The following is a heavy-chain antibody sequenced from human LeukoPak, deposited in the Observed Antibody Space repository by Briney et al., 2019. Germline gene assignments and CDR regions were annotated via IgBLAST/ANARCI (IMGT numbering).Heavy chain of an antibody. CDR2: LKSKKAGGTT. CDR1: GFSFSQSW. Sequence: GGSLRLSCAASGFSFSQSWMSWVRQAPGKGLEWVGRLKSKKAGGTTDYAAPVKGRFTISRDDSKDTLYLQMNNLKTEDTAVYFCTTDDYYEKTPVDFDSFDIWGQGTMVTVSS. V-gene: IGHV3-15*01. J-gene: IGHJ3*02. D-gene: IGHD3-16*01. CDR3: TTDDYYEKTPVDFDSFDI.